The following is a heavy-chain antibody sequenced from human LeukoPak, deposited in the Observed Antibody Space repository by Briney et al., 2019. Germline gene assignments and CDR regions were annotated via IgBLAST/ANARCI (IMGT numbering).Heavy chain of an antibody. Sequence: PSETLSLTCTVSGGSISSSGYYWGWIRQPPGKGLEWIASIYYSGSTYHNPSLKSRVTISVDTSKNQLSLKLSSVTAADTAVYYCAREGDQLRYFDWNYYYYYMDVWGKGTTVTVSS. CDR2: IYYSGST. CDR3: AREGDQLRYFDWNYYYYYMDV. CDR1: GGSISSSGYY. D-gene: IGHD3-9*01. J-gene: IGHJ6*03. V-gene: IGHV4-39*07.